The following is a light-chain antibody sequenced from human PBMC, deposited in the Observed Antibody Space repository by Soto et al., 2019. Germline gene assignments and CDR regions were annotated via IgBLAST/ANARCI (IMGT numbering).Light chain of an antibody. CDR1: SGHSSYI. CDR2: LEGSGSY. J-gene: IGLJ3*02. V-gene: IGLV4-60*02. Sequence: QSVLTQSSSASASLGSSVKLTCTLSSGHSSYIIAWHQQQPGKAPRYLMKLEGSGSYNKGSGVPDRFSGSSSGAARYLTISNLAFEDEADDYCGTWDSNSQNGVFGGGTKLTVL. CDR3: GTWDSNSQNGV.